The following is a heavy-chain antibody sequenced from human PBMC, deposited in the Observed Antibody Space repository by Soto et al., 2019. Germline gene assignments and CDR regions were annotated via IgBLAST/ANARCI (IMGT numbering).Heavy chain of an antibody. D-gene: IGHD3-10*01. J-gene: IGHJ6*02. CDR3: ARVGGVVRGVIITFLGYYYGMDV. CDR2: ISSSSSTI. Sequence: GGSLRLSCAGSGFTFSSYSMNWVRQAPGKGLEWVSYISSSSSTIYYADSVKGRFTISRDNAKNSLYLQMNSLRDEDTAVYYCARVGGVVRGVIITFLGYYYGMDVGGQGTTVIVSS. V-gene: IGHV3-48*02. CDR1: GFTFSSYS.